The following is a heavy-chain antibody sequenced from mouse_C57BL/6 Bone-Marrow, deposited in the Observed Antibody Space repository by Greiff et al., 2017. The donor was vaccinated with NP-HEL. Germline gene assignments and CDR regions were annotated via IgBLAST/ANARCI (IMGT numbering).Heavy chain of an antibody. J-gene: IGHJ2*01. CDR3: ARGYCDPHYFDY. Sequence: EVQVVESGAGLVKPSQSLSLTCPVTGYSITSGYYWYWLRQSPGNKLEWMGIIGYGGCNNYNPALKNRISITRDTSKNQFFLKLNSETTEDTATKYCARGYCDPHYFDYWGQGTTLTVSS. V-gene: IGHV3-6*01. CDR1: GYSITSGYY. CDR2: IGYGGCN.